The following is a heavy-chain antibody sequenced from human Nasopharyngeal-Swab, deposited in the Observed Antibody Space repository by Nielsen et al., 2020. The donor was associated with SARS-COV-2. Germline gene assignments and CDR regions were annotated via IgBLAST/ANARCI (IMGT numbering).Heavy chain of an antibody. CDR1: GFTFSSYS. CDR3: ARSPGSITMVRGVIMTGWFEP. Sequence: GESLKISCAASGFTFSSYSMNWVRQAPGKGLEWVSSISSSSSYIFYADSVKGRVTISRDNAKKSLYLQMNSLRAEDTAVYYCARSPGSITMVRGVIMTGWFEPWGQGTLVTVSS. CDR2: ISSSSSYI. V-gene: IGHV3-21*01. D-gene: IGHD3-10*01. J-gene: IGHJ5*02.